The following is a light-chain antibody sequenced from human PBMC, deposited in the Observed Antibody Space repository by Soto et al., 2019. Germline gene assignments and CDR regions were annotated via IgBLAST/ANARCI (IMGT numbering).Light chain of an antibody. CDR3: QQYNNWPPIT. J-gene: IGKJ5*01. CDR1: QSVTSN. CDR2: GTS. Sequence: EIVMTQSPDTLSVSPGERVTLSCRASQSVTSNLAWYQEKPGQAPRLLMYGTSTRATAIPARFSCSGSETEFTLTISSLQSEDFAVYYCQQYNNWPPITFGQGTRLEIK. V-gene: IGKV3-15*01.